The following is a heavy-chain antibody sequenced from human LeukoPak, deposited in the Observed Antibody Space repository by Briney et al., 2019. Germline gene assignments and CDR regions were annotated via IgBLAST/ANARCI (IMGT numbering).Heavy chain of an antibody. Sequence: ASVKVSCKASGGTFSSYAISWVRQAPGQGLEWMGWINTNTGNPTYAQGFTGRFVFSLDTSVSTAYLQISSLKAEDTAVYYCAREAGSGYSGYDYARLDYWGQGTLVTVSS. CDR3: AREAGSGYSGYDYARLDY. CDR2: INTNTGNP. CDR1: GGTFSSYA. D-gene: IGHD5-12*01. J-gene: IGHJ4*02. V-gene: IGHV7-4-1*02.